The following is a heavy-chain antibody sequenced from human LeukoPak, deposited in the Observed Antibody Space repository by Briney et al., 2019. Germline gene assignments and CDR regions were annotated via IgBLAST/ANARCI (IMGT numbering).Heavy chain of an antibody. D-gene: IGHD6-13*01. CDR1: GGSFSGYY. Sequence: SETLSLTCAVYGGSFSGYYWSWIRQPPGKGLEWIGEINHSGSTNYNPSLKSRVTRSVDTSKNQFSLKLSSVTAADTAVYYCARGDLDSSSWYGYFDYWGQGTLVTVSS. CDR2: INHSGST. CDR3: ARGDLDSSSWYGYFDY. V-gene: IGHV4-34*01. J-gene: IGHJ4*02.